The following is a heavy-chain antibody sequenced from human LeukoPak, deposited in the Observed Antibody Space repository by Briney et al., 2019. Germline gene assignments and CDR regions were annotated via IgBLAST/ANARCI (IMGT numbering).Heavy chain of an antibody. V-gene: IGHV1-69*05. CDR3: ARDQSQPYYYDSSGYWNWFDP. D-gene: IGHD3-22*01. J-gene: IGHJ5*02. Sequence: SVKVSCKAPGGTFSSYAISWVRQAPGQGLEWMGGIIPIFGTANYAQKFQGRVTITTDESTSTAYMELSSLRSEDTAVYYCARDQSQPYYYDSSGYWNWFDPWGQGTLVTVSS. CDR1: GGTFSSYA. CDR2: IIPIFGTA.